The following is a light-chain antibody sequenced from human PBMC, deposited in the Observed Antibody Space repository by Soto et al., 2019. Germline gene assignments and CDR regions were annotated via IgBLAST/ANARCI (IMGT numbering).Light chain of an antibody. V-gene: IGLV2-14*01. Sequence: QSVLTQPASVSGSPGQSITISCTGTSSDVGGYNYVSWYQQRPGKAPKLMIYDVSNRPSGVSNRFSGSKSGNTASLTISGLQAEDEADYYCCSYAGRTTLFGTGTKVTVL. CDR3: CSYAGRTTL. J-gene: IGLJ1*01. CDR2: DVS. CDR1: SSDVGGYNY.